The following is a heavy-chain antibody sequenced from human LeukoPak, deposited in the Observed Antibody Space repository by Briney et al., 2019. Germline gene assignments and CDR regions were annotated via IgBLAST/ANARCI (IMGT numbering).Heavy chain of an antibody. CDR2: INRSGST. J-gene: IGHJ4*02. D-gene: IGHD2-21*02. Sequence: PSGTLSLTCAVYGGSFSGYYWIWIRQPPGKGLEWIGEINRSGSTTYNPSLKSRVTISLDTSKNQFSLKLSSVTAADTAVYYCARFRDCGGDCYLLDYWGQGTLVTVSS. CDR3: ARFRDCGGDCYLLDY. CDR1: GGSFSGYY. V-gene: IGHV4-34*01.